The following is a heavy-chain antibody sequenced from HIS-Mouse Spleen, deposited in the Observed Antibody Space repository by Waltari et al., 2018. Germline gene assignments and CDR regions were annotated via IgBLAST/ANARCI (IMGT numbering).Heavy chain of an antibody. CDR2: MNPNSGNT. D-gene: IGHD4-4*01. Sequence: QVQLVQSGAEVKKPGASVKVSCKASGYTFTSYDINWVRQAPGQGLEWMGWMNPNSGNTGYAQKFQGRVTMTRNTSISTAYMELSSLRSEDTAVYYCATTIGTVTTVLDYYYGMDVWGQGTTVTVSS. J-gene: IGHJ6*02. CDR3: ATTIGTVTTVLDYYYGMDV. V-gene: IGHV1-8*01. CDR1: GYTFTSYD.